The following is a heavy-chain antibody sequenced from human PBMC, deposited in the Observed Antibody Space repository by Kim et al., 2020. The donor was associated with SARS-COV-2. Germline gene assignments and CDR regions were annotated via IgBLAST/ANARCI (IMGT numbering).Heavy chain of an antibody. Sequence: GGSLRLSCAASGFTFSSYWMSWVRQAPGKGLEWVANIKQDGSEKYYVDSVKGRFTISRDNAKNSLYLQMNSLRAEDTAVYYCARDIYYDSSGYPAYYYYGMDVWGQGTTVTVSS. CDR3: ARDIYYDSSGYPAYYYYGMDV. D-gene: IGHD3-22*01. J-gene: IGHJ6*02. V-gene: IGHV3-7*01. CDR2: IKQDGSEK. CDR1: GFTFSSYW.